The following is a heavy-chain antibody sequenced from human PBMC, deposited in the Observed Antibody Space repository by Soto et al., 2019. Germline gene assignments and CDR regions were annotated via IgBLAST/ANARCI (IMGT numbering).Heavy chain of an antibody. CDR2: INHSGST. CDR1: GGSFSGYY. CDR3: ASFNLGYCSGGTCYY. J-gene: IGHJ4*02. Sequence: SETLSLTCAVYGGSFSGYYWTWIRQPPGTGLEWIGEINHSGSTNYNPSLKSRVTISVDTSKNQFSLKLTSVTAADTAVYYCASFNLGYCSGGTCYYWGQGTLVTISS. D-gene: IGHD2-15*01. V-gene: IGHV4-34*01.